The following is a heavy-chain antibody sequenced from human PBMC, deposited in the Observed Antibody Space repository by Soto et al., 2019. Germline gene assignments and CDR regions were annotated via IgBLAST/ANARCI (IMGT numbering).Heavy chain of an antibody. CDR1: GFTFSSYS. V-gene: IGHV3-21*01. CDR2: ISSSSSYI. D-gene: IGHD2-2*01. Sequence: TGGSLRLFCAASGFTFSSYSMNWVRQAPGKGLEWVSSISSSSSYIYYADSVKGRFTISRDNAKNSLYLQMNSLRAEDTAVYYCARVGGGYQLLHAFDIWGQGTMVTVSS. J-gene: IGHJ3*02. CDR3: ARVGGGYQLLHAFDI.